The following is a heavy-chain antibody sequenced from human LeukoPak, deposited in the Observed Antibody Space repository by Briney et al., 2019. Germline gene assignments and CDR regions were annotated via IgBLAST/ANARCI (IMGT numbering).Heavy chain of an antibody. CDR2: VDPEDGET. CDR3: ATDRFDL. Sequence: VKVSCQVSGYTFNDYYMHWVLRAPGRGLESRGLVDPEDGETIYAEKFQGGVTITADTSTDTAYMELSSLRSEDTAVYYCATDRFDLWGQGTLVSVSS. J-gene: IGHJ5*02. V-gene: IGHV1-69-2*01. CDR1: GYTFNDYY.